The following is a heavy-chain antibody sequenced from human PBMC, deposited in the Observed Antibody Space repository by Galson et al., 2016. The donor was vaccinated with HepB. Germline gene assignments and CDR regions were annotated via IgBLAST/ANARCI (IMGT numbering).Heavy chain of an antibody. CDR1: GFTFSNYA. J-gene: IGHJ4*02. D-gene: IGHD3-22*01. Sequence: SLRLSCAASGFTFSNYAMTWVRQAPGQGLEWVSALSANGITTFYADSVKGRFPIPRDNSRNTLYLQMNNLRAEDTAVYYCAKDREPYYVVSSGYVNDFLGQGTLVTVSS. CDR2: LSANGITT. V-gene: IGHV3-23*01. CDR3: AKDREPYYVVSSGYVNDF.